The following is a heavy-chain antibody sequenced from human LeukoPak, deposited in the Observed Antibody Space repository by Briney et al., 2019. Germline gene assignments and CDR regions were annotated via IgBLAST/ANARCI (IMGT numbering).Heavy chain of an antibody. CDR2: IDWDDDK. J-gene: IGHJ3*02. D-gene: IGHD2-2*01. CDR3: AHRPPAAIICGPQNDAFDI. V-gene: IGHV2-70*12. CDR1: GFSLSTRGMC. Sequence: SGPALVKPTQTLTLTCTFSGFSLSTRGMCVSWIRHPPGKTLEWLARIDWDDDKYYSTSLKTRLTITKDSSKNQEVLTKTNMDPVDTATYYCAHRPPAAIICGPQNDAFDIWGQGTMVTVSS.